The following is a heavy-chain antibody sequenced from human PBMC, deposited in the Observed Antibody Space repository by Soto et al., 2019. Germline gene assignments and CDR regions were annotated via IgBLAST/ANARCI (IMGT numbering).Heavy chain of an antibody. D-gene: IGHD6-13*01. CDR3: AREGPFIAAAGTSFDY. V-gene: IGHV1-46*01. CDR1: GYTFTSYY. J-gene: IGHJ4*02. Sequence: ASVKVSCKASGYTFTSYYMHWVRQAPGQGLEWMGIINPSGGSTSYAQKFQGRVTMTRDTSTSTVYMELSSLRSEDTAVYYCAREGPFIAAAGTSFDYWGQGTLVTVSS. CDR2: INPSGGST.